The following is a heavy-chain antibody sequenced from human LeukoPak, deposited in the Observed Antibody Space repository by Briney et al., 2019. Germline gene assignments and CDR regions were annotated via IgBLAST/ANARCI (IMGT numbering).Heavy chain of an antibody. CDR3: AKDGRYCSSTSCYGYYYYYMDV. V-gene: IGHV3-30*18. D-gene: IGHD2-2*01. Sequence: GGSLRLSCAASGFTFSSYGMDWVRQAPGKGLEWVAVISYDGSNKYYADSVKGRFTISRDNSKNTLYLQMNSLRAEDTAVYYCAKDGRYCSSTSCYGYYYYYMDVWSKGTSVTVSS. J-gene: IGHJ6*03. CDR2: ISYDGSNK. CDR1: GFTFSSYG.